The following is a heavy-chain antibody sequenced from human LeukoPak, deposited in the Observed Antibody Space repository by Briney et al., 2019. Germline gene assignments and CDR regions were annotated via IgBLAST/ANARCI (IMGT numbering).Heavy chain of an antibody. V-gene: IGHV3-23*01. CDR1: GFTFSSNA. CDR3: AKDVGSSITARRAFDY. Sequence: GGSLRLSCAASGFTFSSNAMSWVRQAPGKGLEWVSSISGSGAGTYYADSVKGRFTIYRDNSKNTLYLQMNSLRAEDTAIYYCAKDVGSSITARRAFDYWARDPWSPSPQ. D-gene: IGHD6-6*01. CDR2: ISGSGAGT. J-gene: IGHJ4*02.